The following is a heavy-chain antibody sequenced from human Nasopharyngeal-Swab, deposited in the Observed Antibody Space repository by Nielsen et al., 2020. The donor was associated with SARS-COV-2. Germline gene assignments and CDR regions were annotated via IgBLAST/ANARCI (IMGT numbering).Heavy chain of an antibody. J-gene: IGHJ6*03. Sequence: WIRQPPGKGLEWIGSIYYSGSTYYNPSLKSRVTISVDTSKNQFSLKLSSVTAADTAVYYCARVLYNYYYYYYMDVWGKGTTATVSS. CDR3: ARVLYNYYYYYYMDV. CDR2: IYYSGST. D-gene: IGHD2-8*01. V-gene: IGHV4-39*07.